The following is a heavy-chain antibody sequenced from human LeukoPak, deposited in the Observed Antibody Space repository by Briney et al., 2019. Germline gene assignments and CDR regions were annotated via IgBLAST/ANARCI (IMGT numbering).Heavy chain of an antibody. Sequence: ASVKVSCKASGYTFTSYGINWVRQATGQGLEWMGWMNPNSGNTGYAQKFQGRVTMTRNTSISTAYMELSSLRSEDTAVYYCARINGYWKYYFDYWGQGTLVTVSS. V-gene: IGHV1-8*02. CDR1: GYTFTSYG. J-gene: IGHJ4*02. D-gene: IGHD3-22*01. CDR2: MNPNSGNT. CDR3: ARINGYWKYYFDY.